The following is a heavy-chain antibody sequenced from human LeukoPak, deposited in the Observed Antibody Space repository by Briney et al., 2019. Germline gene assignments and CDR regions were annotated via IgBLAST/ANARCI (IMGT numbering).Heavy chain of an antibody. CDR2: IWYDGSNK. Sequence: RRSLRLSCAASGFTFSSYGMHWVRQAPGKGLEWVAVIWYDGSNKYYADSVKGRFTISRDNSKNTLYLQMNSLRAEDTAVYYCARDRRYSGYGDLDYWGQGTLVTVSS. V-gene: IGHV3-33*01. J-gene: IGHJ4*02. CDR1: GFTFSSYG. CDR3: ARDRRYSGYGDLDY. D-gene: IGHD5-12*01.